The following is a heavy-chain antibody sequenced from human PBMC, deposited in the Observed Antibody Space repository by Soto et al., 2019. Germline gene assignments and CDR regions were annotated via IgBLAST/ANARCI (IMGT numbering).Heavy chain of an antibody. CDR2: ISGSDSST. CDR3: AKAISGYNAPLDH. D-gene: IGHD5-12*01. Sequence: EVQLLESGGGLVQPGGSLRLSCAASGFTFSSYAMNWFRQAPGMGLAWVSVISGSDSSTCYADSVKGRFTISRDNSKNTLYVQMNSLRSEDTAVYYCAKAISGYNAPLDHWGQGTRVTVSS. J-gene: IGHJ4*02. V-gene: IGHV3-23*01. CDR1: GFTFSSYA.